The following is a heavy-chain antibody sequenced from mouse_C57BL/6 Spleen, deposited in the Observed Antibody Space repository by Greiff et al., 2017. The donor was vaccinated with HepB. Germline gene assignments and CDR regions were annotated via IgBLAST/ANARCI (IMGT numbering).Heavy chain of an antibody. J-gene: IGHJ2*01. Sequence: EVQLQQSGPVLVKPGASVKMSCKASGYTFTDYYMNWVKQSHGKSLEWIGVINPYNGGTSYNQKFKGKATLTVDKSSSTAYMELNSLTSEDSAVYYCAITTVVATRYDYWGQGTTLTVSS. CDR2: INPYNGGT. D-gene: IGHD1-1*01. V-gene: IGHV1-19*01. CDR1: GYTFTDYY. CDR3: AITTVVATRYDY.